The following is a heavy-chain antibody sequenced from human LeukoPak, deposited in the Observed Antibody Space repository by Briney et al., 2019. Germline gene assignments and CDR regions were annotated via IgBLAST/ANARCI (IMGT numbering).Heavy chain of an antibody. CDR2: ISAYNGNT. Sequence: ASVKVSCKASGYTFTSYGISWVRQAPGQGLEWMGWISAYNGNTNYAQKLQGRVTMTTDTSTSTPYMELRSLRSDDTAVYYCARDLRRSLYSGYDPAGYWGQGTLVTVSS. CDR1: GYTFTSYG. D-gene: IGHD5-12*01. CDR3: ARDLRRSLYSGYDPAGY. V-gene: IGHV1-18*01. J-gene: IGHJ4*02.